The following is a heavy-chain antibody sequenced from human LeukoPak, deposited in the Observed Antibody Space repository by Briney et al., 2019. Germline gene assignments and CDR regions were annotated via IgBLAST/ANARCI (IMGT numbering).Heavy chain of an antibody. CDR3: ARDSADDEVPSHFDY. CDR1: GFTFSSYA. J-gene: IGHJ4*02. D-gene: IGHD1-1*01. V-gene: IGHV3-30*04. CDR2: ISYDGSNK. Sequence: PGGSLRLSCAASGFTFSSYAMHWVRQAPGKGLEWVAVISYDGSNKYYADSVKGRFTISRDNSKNTLHLQMNSLRAEDTAVYYCARDSADDEVPSHFDYWGQGTLVTVSS.